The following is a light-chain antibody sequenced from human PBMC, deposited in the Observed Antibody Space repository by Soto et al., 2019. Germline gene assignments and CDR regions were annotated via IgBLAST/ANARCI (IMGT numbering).Light chain of an antibody. Sequence: QPVLTQPPSASASLGGSVKLTCTLSSGHSTYAITWLQHQPEKGPRFLMRLHADGTHYRGDGIPDRFSGSSSGTERYLTISSLQSEDEADYYCQTCDTDFHWVFGGGTKLTVL. V-gene: IGLV4-69*01. J-gene: IGLJ3*02. CDR3: QTCDTDFHWV. CDR2: LHADGTH. CDR1: SGHSTYA.